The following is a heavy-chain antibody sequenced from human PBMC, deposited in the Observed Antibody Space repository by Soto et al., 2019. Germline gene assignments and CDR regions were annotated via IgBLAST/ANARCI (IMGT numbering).Heavy chain of an antibody. CDR3: ARGLDYYDKRGGFAFAI. J-gene: IGHJ3*02. CDR1: GYSFTSYG. Sequence: QVQLVQSGAEVKKPGASVKVSCKASGYSFTSYGISWMRQAPGQGLEWMGWISAYSGHTNYAQKFQGRVTLTTDTSTSTAYMELRSLTTDDTAVYYCARGLDYYDKRGGFAFAIWGQGTMVTVSS. D-gene: IGHD3-22*01. V-gene: IGHV1-18*01. CDR2: ISAYSGHT.